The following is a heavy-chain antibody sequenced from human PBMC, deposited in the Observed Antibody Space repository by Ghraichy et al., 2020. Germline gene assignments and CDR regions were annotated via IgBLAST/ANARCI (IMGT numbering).Heavy chain of an antibody. CDR3: ARAYSSGWYGGDYGMDV. J-gene: IGHJ6*02. D-gene: IGHD6-19*01. Sequence: GGSLRLSCAASGFTFSSYGMHWVRQAPDKGLEWVAVIWYDGSNKYYADSVKGRFTISRDNSKNTLYLQMNSLRAEDTAVYYCARAYSSGWYGGDYGMDVWGQGTTVTVSS. CDR2: IWYDGSNK. CDR1: GFTFSSYG. V-gene: IGHV3-33*01.